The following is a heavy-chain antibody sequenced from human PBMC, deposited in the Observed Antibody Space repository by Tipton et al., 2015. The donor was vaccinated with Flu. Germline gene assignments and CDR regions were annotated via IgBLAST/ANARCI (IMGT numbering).Heavy chain of an antibody. V-gene: IGHV1-18*01. Sequence: QLVQSGAEVKKPGASVKVSCEASGYTFTSFGFSWVRQAPGQGLEWMGWISSYNGDTSYAHKLQGRVTMTTDTSTSTAYMELTSLRSDDTAVYYCARARATREASAFDIWGQGTMVTVSS. J-gene: IGHJ3*02. CDR3: ARARATREASAFDI. D-gene: IGHD1-26*01. CDR2: ISSYNGDT. CDR1: GYTFTSFG.